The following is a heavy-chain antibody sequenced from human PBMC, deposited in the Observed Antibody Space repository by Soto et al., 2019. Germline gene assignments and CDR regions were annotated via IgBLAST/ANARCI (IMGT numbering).Heavy chain of an antibody. V-gene: IGHV3-74*01. CDR2: ISGDGSST. CDR1: DFTFRIYW. J-gene: IGHJ3*01. D-gene: IGHD1-7*01. CDR3: ARSLPGTYGAFDL. Sequence: RGSLLLSCVSSDFTFRIYWMHWVRQSPGKGLVWVSRISGDGSSTNYADSVKGRFTISRDNAKNTVYLQIDSLRAEDTAVYYCARSLPGTYGAFDLWGQGTLVTVSS.